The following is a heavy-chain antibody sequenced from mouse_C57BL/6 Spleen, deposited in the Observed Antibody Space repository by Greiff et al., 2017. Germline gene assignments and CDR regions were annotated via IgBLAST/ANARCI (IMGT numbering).Heavy chain of an antibody. Sequence: EVQRVQSGGDLVKPGGSLKLSCAASGFTFSSYGMSWVRQTPDKRLEWVATISSGGSYTYYPNSVKGRFTISRDNATNTLYLQMSSLLSEDTAMYYCARREVYDYVDAMDYGGQGTSVTVSS. V-gene: IGHV5-6*01. CDR3: ARREVYDYVDAMDY. CDR1: GFTFSSYG. CDR2: ISSGGSYT. J-gene: IGHJ4*01. D-gene: IGHD2-4*01.